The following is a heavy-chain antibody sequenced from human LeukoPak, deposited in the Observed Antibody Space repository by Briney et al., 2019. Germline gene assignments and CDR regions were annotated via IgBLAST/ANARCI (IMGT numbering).Heavy chain of an antibody. CDR1: GFTFSSFA. V-gene: IGHV3-30*04. D-gene: IGHD4-17*01. CDR3: ARTRFYYYNMDV. Sequence: GRSLRLACAASGFTFSSFAMHWVRQAPGKGLEWVAVISYDGSNKYYADSVKGRFTISRDNSKNTLSLQMNSLRGDDTAVYYCARTRFYYYNMDVWGKGTTVTVSS. CDR2: ISYDGSNK. J-gene: IGHJ6*03.